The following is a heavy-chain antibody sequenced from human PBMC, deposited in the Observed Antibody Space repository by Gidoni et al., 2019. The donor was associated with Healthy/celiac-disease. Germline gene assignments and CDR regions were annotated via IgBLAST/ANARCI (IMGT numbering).Heavy chain of an antibody. Sequence: GFTFSSYSMNWVRQAPGKGLEWVSYISSSSSTIYYADSVKGRFTISRDNAKNSLYLQMNSLRDEDTAVYYCARVGAKRGAVYFQHWGQGTLVTVSS. J-gene: IGHJ1*01. CDR2: ISSSSSTI. V-gene: IGHV3-48*02. D-gene: IGHD1-26*01. CDR1: GFTFSSYS. CDR3: ARVGAKRGAVYFQH.